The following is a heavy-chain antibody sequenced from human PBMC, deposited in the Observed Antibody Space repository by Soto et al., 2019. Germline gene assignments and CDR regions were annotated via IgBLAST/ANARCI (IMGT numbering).Heavy chain of an antibody. V-gene: IGHV4-34*01. CDR1: GGSFSGYY. CDR2: INHSGST. D-gene: IGHD5-18*01. CDR3: ARGSRQLWLRSVDY. Sequence: SETLSLTCAVYGGSFSGYYWSWIRQPPGKGLEWIGEINHSGSTNYNPSLKSRVTISVDTSKNQFSLKLSSVTAADTAVYYCARGSRQLWLRSVDYWGQGTLVTVSS. J-gene: IGHJ4*02.